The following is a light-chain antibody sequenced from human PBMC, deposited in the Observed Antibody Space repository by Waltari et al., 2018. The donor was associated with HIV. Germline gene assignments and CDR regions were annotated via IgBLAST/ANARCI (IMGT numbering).Light chain of an antibody. J-gene: IGLJ1*01. CDR1: RSDIGSNY. CDR2: RNN. Sequence: QSVLTQPPSASGTPGQRVTISCSGARSDIGSNYVYWYQQLPGTAPKLLIYRNNQRPSGVPDRFSASKSGTSSSLAISGLRSEDEADDYCAAWDVSLRGAYVFGTGTKVAVL. CDR3: AAWDVSLRGAYV. V-gene: IGLV1-47*01.